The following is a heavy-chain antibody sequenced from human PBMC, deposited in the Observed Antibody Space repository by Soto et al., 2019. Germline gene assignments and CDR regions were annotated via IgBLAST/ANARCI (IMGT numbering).Heavy chain of an antibody. D-gene: IGHD3-16*01. CDR3: ARYESTKGGLGGMDV. Sequence: QVQLVESGGGVVKPGRSLRLSCAASGFTFSSYGMHWVRQAPGKGLEWVAVIWYDGSNKYYADSVKGRFTISGDNSKNTPYLQKNSLRAEDTAVYCCARYESTKGGLGGMDVWGQGTTVTVSS. J-gene: IGHJ6*02. CDR2: IWYDGSNK. CDR1: GFTFSSYG. V-gene: IGHV3-33*01.